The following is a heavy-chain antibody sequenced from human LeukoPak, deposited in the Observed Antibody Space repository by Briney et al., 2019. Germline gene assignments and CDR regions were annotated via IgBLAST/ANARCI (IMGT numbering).Heavy chain of an antibody. D-gene: IGHD3-22*01. Sequence: GGSLRLSCAASGFTFSSYNMNWVRQAPGKGLEWVSYISSSSRTIYYADSVKGRFTISRDNAKNSLHLQMNSLRAEDTAVYYCAKVYHYDSSGYSIDSWGQGTRVTVSS. CDR3: AKVYHYDSSGYSIDS. CDR1: GFTFSSYN. V-gene: IGHV3-48*01. CDR2: ISSSSRTI. J-gene: IGHJ4*02.